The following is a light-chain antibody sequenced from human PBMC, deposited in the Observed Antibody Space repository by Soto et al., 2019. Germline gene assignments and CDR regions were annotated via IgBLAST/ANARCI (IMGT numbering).Light chain of an antibody. V-gene: IGLV1-47*02. CDR1: SFNIGFNY. CDR3: AAWDDSLSGGV. CDR2: SND. J-gene: IGLJ1*01. Sequence: QSVLTQPPSASGTSGQTVTISCSGSSFNIGFNYVYWYQQLPGMAPKLLIHSNDERPSGVPDRFSGSKSGTSASLAISGLRSEDEADYYCAAWDDSLSGGVFGTGTKLTVL.